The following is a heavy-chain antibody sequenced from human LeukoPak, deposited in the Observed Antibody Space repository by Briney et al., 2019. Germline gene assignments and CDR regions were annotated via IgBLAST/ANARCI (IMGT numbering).Heavy chain of an antibody. CDR2: IYYSGST. CDR1: GGSISSYY. Sequence: SETLSLTCTVSGGSISSYYWSWVRQPPGKGQEWIGYIYYSGSTNFNPSLKGEVAIAVDTSNNHVALKLTSGTAADTAVYYCARGARGWDDAFDIWGQGTMVTVSS. V-gene: IGHV4-59*01. CDR3: ARGARGWDDAFDI. D-gene: IGHD6-19*01. J-gene: IGHJ3*02.